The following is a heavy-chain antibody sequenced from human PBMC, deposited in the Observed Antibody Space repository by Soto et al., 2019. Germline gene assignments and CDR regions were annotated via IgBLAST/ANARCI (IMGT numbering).Heavy chain of an antibody. CDR2: IYYSGSL. CDR3: ARVYCSGGSCYEFDY. Sequence: QVQLQESGPGLVKPSQTLSLTCTVSGGSISSGGYYWSWIRQHPGKGLEWIGYIYYSGSLYYNPSLKSRVTISGDTSKNQFSLKLSSVTAAETAVYYCARVYCSGGSCYEFDYWGQGTLVTVSS. D-gene: IGHD2-15*01. CDR1: GGSISSGGYY. J-gene: IGHJ4*02. V-gene: IGHV4-31*03.